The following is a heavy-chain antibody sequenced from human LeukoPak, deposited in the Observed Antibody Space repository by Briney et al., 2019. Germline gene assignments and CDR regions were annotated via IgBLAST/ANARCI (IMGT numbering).Heavy chain of an antibody. Sequence: PSETLSLTCSVSGGSIRNYYWNWIRQAAGKGLEWIGRVYYSGTTNYNPSLNSRVTMSVDTSKDQLSLKLRSVTPADTAVYYCARGRGYSGYDYAFDIWGQGTLVTFSS. CDR1: GGSIRNYY. CDR2: VYYSGTT. D-gene: IGHD5-12*01. J-gene: IGHJ3*02. V-gene: IGHV4-4*07. CDR3: ARGRGYSGYDYAFDI.